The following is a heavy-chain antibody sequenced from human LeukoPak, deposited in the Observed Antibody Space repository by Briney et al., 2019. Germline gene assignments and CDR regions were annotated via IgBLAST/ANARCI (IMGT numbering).Heavy chain of an antibody. CDR1: GHSFTNSW. V-gene: IGHV5-51*01. CDR3: ASSSYDSRPFDY. CDR2: IFPDDSDT. J-gene: IGHJ4*02. D-gene: IGHD3-22*01. Sequence: GESLKISCQGSGHSFTNSWIAWVRQKPGKGLEWMGIIFPDDSDTRYSPSFQGQVTISADKSISVAYLQWSSLKASDTAMYYCASSSYDSRPFDYWGQGTLVTVSS.